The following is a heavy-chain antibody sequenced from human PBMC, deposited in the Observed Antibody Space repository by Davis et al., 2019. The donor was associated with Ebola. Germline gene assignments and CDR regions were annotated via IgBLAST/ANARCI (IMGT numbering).Heavy chain of an antibody. CDR2: IYYTGNA. J-gene: IGHJ4*02. D-gene: IGHD3-10*01. CDR3: SERGSSV. V-gene: IGHV4-59*03. CDR1: GVSISRHY. Sequence: PSDTLSPTCTVFGVSISRHYWRWIRQPPGKILEWFGSIYYTGNAYYNSSLASRATISVDTSKSQFSLKLTSVTAADTAMYYCSERGSSVWGQGTLVTVSS.